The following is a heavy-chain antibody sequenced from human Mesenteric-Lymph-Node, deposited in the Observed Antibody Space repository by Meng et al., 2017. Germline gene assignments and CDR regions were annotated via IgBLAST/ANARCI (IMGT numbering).Heavy chain of an antibody. V-gene: IGHV1-18*01. CDR1: GYTFTSYG. J-gene: IGHJ5*02. CDR2: ISAYNGNT. Sequence: QVQMVQSGAEVKKPGSSVKVSCKASGYTFTSYGISWVRQAPGQGLEWMGWISAYNGNTNYAQKLQGRVTMTTDTSTSTAYMELRSLRSDDTAVYYCARDYEYCSSTSCYETNWFDPWGQGTLVTVS. D-gene: IGHD2-2*01. CDR3: ARDYEYCSSTSCYETNWFDP.